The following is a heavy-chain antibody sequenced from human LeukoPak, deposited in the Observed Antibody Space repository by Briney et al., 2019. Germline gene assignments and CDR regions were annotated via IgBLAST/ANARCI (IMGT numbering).Heavy chain of an antibody. CDR2: IKSKADGGTI. J-gene: IGHJ5*02. CDR3: TTFLSDGTEAP. V-gene: IGHV3-15*01. CDR1: GFTFNNAW. D-gene: IGHD1-1*01. Sequence: PGGSLRLSCAASGFTFNNAWMSWVRQAPGKGLEWVGRIKSKADGGTIDYAAPVKGRFTISRDESKNTVYLQMNSLKTEDTAVYYCTTFLSDGTEAPWGQGALVTVSS.